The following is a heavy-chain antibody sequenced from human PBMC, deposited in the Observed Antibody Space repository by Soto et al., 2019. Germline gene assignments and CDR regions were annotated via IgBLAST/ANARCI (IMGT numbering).Heavy chain of an antibody. CDR3: ARDGDFWSGYYFDY. CDR2: ISSSSSYI. V-gene: IGHV3-21*01. D-gene: IGHD3-3*01. CDR1: GFTFSSYS. Sequence: EVQLVESGGGLVKPGGSLRLSCAASGFTFSSYSMNWVRQAPGKGLEWVSSISSSSSYIYYADSVKGRFTISRDNAKNSLYLQMNSLRAEDTAVYDCARDGDFWSGYYFDYWGQGTLVTVSS. J-gene: IGHJ4*02.